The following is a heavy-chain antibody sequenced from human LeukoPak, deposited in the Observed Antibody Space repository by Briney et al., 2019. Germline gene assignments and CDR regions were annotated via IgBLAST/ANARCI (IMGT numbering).Heavy chain of an antibody. CDR2: ISGSGGST. CDR1: GFAFSSYA. D-gene: IGHD4-17*01. CDR3: AKDSDAVTTCLDS. Sequence: GGSLRLSCAASGFAFSSYAMSWVRQAPGKGLEWVSSISGSGGSTHYADSMKGRFIISRDNSKITLYLQMNSLRVEDTAVYYCAKDSDAVTTCLDSWGQGTLVAVFS. V-gene: IGHV3-23*01. J-gene: IGHJ4*02.